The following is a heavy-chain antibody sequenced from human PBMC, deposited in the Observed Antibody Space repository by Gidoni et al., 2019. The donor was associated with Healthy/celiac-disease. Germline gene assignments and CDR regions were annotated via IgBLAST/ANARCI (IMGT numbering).Heavy chain of an antibody. V-gene: IGHV4-61*02. Sequence: QVQLQESGPGLVKPSQTLSLTCTVYGGSISSGSYYWSWIRQPAGKGLEWIGRIYTSGSTNYNPSLKSRVTISVDTSKNQFSLKLSSVTAADTAVYYCARSKEGARGNWFDPWGQGTLVTVSS. CDR2: IYTSGST. D-gene: IGHD1-26*01. J-gene: IGHJ5*02. CDR3: ARSKEGARGNWFDP. CDR1: GGSISSGSYY.